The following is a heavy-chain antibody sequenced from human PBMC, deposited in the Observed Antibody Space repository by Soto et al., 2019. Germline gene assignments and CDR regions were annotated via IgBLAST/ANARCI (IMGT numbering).Heavy chain of an antibody. V-gene: IGHV4-59*01. CDR1: GGSISSYY. J-gene: IGHJ4*02. D-gene: IGHD6-13*01. CDR2: IYYSGST. Sequence: QVQLQESGPGLVKPSETLSLTCTVSGGSISSYYWSWIRQPPGKGLEWIGYIYYSGSTNYNPSLKSRVTISVDTSKIQFSLKLSSVTAADTAVYYCARSSHSSSWYVFDYWGQGTLVTVSS. CDR3: ARSSHSSSWYVFDY.